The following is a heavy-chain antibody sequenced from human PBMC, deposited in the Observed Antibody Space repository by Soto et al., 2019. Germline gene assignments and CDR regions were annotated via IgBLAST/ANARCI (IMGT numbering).Heavy chain of an antibody. CDR3: AHTLYYGSGSYYPDY. V-gene: IGHV2-5*02. J-gene: IGHJ4*02. D-gene: IGHD3-10*01. Sequence: QITLKESGPTLVKPTQTLTLTCTFSGFSLSTGRVAVAWICQPPGKALEWLALIYWDNDKRYSPSLKSRLTITKDTSKNQVVLTMTNMDPVDTATFYCAHTLYYGSGSYYPDYWGQGTLVTVSS. CDR1: GFSLSTGRVA. CDR2: IYWDNDK.